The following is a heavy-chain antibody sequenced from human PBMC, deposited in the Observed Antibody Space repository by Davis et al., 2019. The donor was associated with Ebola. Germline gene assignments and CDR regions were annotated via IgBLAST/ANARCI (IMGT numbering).Heavy chain of an antibody. CDR3: AKLGVPANYYYYYGMDV. CDR1: GFTFSSYG. Sequence: GESLKISCAASGFTFSSYGMHWVRQAPGKGLEWVAVIWYDGSNKYYADSVKGRFTISRDNSKNTLYLQMNSLRAEDTAVYYCAKLGVPANYYYYYGMDVWGQGTTVTVSS. D-gene: IGHD2-2*01. CDR2: IWYDGSNK. V-gene: IGHV3-33*06. J-gene: IGHJ6*02.